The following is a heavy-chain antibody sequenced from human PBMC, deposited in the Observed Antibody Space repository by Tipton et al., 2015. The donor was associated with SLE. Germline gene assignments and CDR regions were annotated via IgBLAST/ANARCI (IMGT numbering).Heavy chain of an antibody. J-gene: IGHJ4*02. Sequence: SLRLSCAASGFTVSSNYMSWVRQAPGKGLDWVSVIYSGGSTYHADSVKGRFTISRDNSKNTLYLQMNSLRAEDTAVYYCARSSIAAAGYYFDYWGQGTLVTVSS. D-gene: IGHD6-13*01. V-gene: IGHV3-53*01. CDR2: IYSGGST. CDR1: GFTVSSNY. CDR3: ARSSIAAAGYYFDY.